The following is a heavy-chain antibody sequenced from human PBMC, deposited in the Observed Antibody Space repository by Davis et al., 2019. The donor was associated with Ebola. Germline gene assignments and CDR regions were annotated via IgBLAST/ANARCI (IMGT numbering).Heavy chain of an antibody. CDR1: GFTFTTYA. CDR3: ARDATYYFDSSGYYTAPNDAFDI. J-gene: IGHJ3*02. V-gene: IGHV3-23*01. CDR2: ISYSGGST. D-gene: IGHD3-22*01. Sequence: GESLKISCAASGFTFTTYALSWVRQAPGKGLEWVSTISYSGGSTYYADSVKGRFTISRDNSKNTLYLQMNSLRAEDTAVYYCARDATYYFDSSGYYTAPNDAFDIWGQGTMVTVSS.